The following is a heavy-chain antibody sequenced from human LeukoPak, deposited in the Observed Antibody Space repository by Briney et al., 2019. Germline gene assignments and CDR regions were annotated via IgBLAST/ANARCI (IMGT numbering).Heavy chain of an antibody. CDR3: TTAPQYYGSGVDY. CDR1: VFRFSNAC. Sequence: GGSLGLSCVVSVFRFSNACMSWVSRARGRGRVGVGRIKSRSDDRKTYYVTPVKGIFNISREDSKNTLYVQMNSLKTEDTGVYYCTTAPQYYGSGVDYWGQGTLVTVSS. J-gene: IGHJ4*02. CDR2: IKSRSDDRKT. V-gene: IGHV3-15*01. D-gene: IGHD3-10*01.